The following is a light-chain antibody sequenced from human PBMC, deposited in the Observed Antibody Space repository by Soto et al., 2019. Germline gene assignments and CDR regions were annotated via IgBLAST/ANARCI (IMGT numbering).Light chain of an antibody. V-gene: IGLV2-8*01. CDR3: SSYAGSNIPVV. Sequence: QSVLTQPPSASGSPGQSVTISCAGTSSDVGGYNYVSWYQQHPGKAPKLMIYEVTKRPSGVPDRFSGSKSGNTASLTVSGLQAEDEADYYCSSYAGSNIPVVFGGGTKLPVL. CDR1: SSDVGGYNY. J-gene: IGLJ2*01. CDR2: EVT.